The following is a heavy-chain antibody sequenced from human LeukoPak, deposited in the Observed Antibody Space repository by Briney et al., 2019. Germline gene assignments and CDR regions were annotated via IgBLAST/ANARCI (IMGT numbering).Heavy chain of an antibody. CDR3: ARDYSSGWYANMDV. V-gene: IGHV3-66*01. CDR1: GFTVSTNY. CDR2: LYSGGST. D-gene: IGHD6-19*01. Sequence: GGSLRLSCAASGFTVSTNYMSWVRQAPGKGLEWVSVLYSGGSTYYADSVQGRFTISRDNSKNTLYLQMNSLRAEDTAVYYCARDYSSGWYANMDVWGKGTTVTVSS. J-gene: IGHJ6*03.